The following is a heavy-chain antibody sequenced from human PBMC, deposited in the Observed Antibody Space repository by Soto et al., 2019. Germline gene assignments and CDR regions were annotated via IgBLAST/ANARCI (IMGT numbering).Heavy chain of an antibody. V-gene: IGHV4-30-4*01. D-gene: IGHD3-10*01. Sequence: SETLSLTCTVSGGSISSGDYYWSWIRQPPGKGLEWIGYISYSGSAYYNPSLKSRFTISIDTSKKQFSLNLRSVTAADTAVYYCARDGWQMVRGVSISGGMDVRGQGTKVTVSS. CDR1: GGSISSGDYY. J-gene: IGHJ6*02. CDR2: ISYSGSA. CDR3: ARDGWQMVRGVSISGGMDV.